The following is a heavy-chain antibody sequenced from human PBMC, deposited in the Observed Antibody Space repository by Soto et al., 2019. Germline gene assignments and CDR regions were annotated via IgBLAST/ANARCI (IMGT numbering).Heavy chain of an antibody. CDR2: INHSGST. CDR1: GGSFSGYY. V-gene: IGHV4-34*01. D-gene: IGHD3-10*01. CDR3: ARASRLLLWFGDDAFDI. Sequence: SETLSLTCAVYGGSFSGYYWSWIRQPPGKGLEWIGEINHSGSTNYNPSLRSRVTISVDTSKNQFSLKLSSVTAADTAVYYCARASRLLLWFGDDAFDIWGQGTMVTVSS. J-gene: IGHJ3*02.